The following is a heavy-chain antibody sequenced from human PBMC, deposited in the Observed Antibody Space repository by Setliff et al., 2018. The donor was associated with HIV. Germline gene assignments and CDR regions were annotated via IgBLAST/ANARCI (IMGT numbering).Heavy chain of an antibody. Sequence: GGSLRLSCAASGFTFRSFCLSWVRQVPGKGLEWMGWMNPNSGVSGYALKFQGRLTMTRNTSISTAYMELSSLSSEDTAVYYCARGLAVAGKSYYDYYYMDVWGKGTTVTVSS. V-gene: IGHV1-8*02. CDR2: MNPNSGVS. D-gene: IGHD6-19*01. CDR3: ARGLAVAGKSYYDYYYMDV. J-gene: IGHJ6*03. CDR1: GFTFRSFC.